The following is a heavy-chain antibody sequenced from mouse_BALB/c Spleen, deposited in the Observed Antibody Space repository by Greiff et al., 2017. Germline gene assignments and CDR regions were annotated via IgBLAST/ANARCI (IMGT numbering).Heavy chain of an antibody. CDR3: AREDYDYDC. Sequence: EVQGVESGGGLVQPGGSLKLSCAASGFTFSSYGMSWVRQTPDKRLELVATINSNGGSTYYPDSVKGRFTISRDNAKNTLYLQMSSLKSEDTAMYYCAREDYDYDCWGQGGTLTVSS. CDR1: GFTFSSYG. D-gene: IGHD2-4*01. V-gene: IGHV5-6-3*01. J-gene: IGHJ2*01. CDR2: INSNGGST.